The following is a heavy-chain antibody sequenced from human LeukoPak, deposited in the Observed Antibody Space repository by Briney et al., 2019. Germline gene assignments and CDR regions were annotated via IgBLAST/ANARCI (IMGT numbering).Heavy chain of an antibody. V-gene: IGHV1-18*01. J-gene: IGHJ6*02. Sequence: GASVKVSCKASGYTFTSYGISWVRQAPGKGLEWIGWVSGYNGETNYAQKLHGRVTMTADTSTSIVYMELRSLRSDDTAIYYCARDVEDMATVVYSYGMDVWGQGTTVTVS. CDR1: GYTFTSYG. D-gene: IGHD5-24*01. CDR3: ARDVEDMATVVYSYGMDV. CDR2: VSGYNGET.